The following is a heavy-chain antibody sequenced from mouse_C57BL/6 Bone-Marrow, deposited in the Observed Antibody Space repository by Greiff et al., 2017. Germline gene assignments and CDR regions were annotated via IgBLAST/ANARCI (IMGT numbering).Heavy chain of an antibody. Sequence: QVQLQQPGAELVKPGASVKLSCKASGYTFTSYWMHWVKQRPGRGLEWIGRIDPNSGGTKYNEKFKSKATLTVNKPSSTAYMQLSSLPSEDSAVYYCARSIINTVVATCPYAMDYWGQGTSVTVSS. CDR3: ARSIINTVVATCPYAMDY. V-gene: IGHV1-72*01. D-gene: IGHD1-1*01. J-gene: IGHJ4*01. CDR1: GYTFTSYW. CDR2: IDPNSGGT.